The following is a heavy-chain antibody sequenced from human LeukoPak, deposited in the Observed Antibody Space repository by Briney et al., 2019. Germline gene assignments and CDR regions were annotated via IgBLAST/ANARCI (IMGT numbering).Heavy chain of an antibody. J-gene: IGHJ4*02. CDR1: GGSISSYY. D-gene: IGHD4-23*01. CDR3: ARVQAYGGKGYFDY. Sequence: SETLSLTCTVSGGSISSYYWSWIRQPPGKGLEWIGYIYYSGSTNYNPSLKSRVTISVDTSKNQFSLKLSSVTAADTAVYYCARVQAYGGKGYFDYWGQGTLVTVSS. CDR2: IYYSGST. V-gene: IGHV4-59*01.